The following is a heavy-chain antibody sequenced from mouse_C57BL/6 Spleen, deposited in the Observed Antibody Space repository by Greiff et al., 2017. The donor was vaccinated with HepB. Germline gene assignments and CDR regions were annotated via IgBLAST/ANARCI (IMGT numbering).Heavy chain of an antibody. V-gene: IGHV1-81*01. CDR2: IYPRSGNT. Sequence: SGAELARPGASVKLSCKASGYTFTSYGISWVKQRTGQGLEWIGEIYPRSGNTYYNEKFKGKATLTADKSSSTAYMELRSLTSEDSAVYFCARQGPYYAMDYWGQGTSVTVSS. CDR1: GYTFTSYG. J-gene: IGHJ4*01. D-gene: IGHD3-3*01. CDR3: ARQGPYYAMDY.